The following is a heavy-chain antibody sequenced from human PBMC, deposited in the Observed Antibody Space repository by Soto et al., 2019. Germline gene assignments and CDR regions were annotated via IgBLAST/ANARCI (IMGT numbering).Heavy chain of an antibody. CDR3: VGRLTSIYNYFGS. Sequence: SETLSLTCTVSGDSISSATHYWNWIRQHPGKGLEWIGYVSSSGNSYYSPSLKSRVFMSVDTSKNLFSLKLSSVTAADTAIYYRVGRLTSIYNYFGSWGQGTQVTVS. D-gene: IGHD2-8*01. V-gene: IGHV4-31*03. CDR2: VSSSGNS. CDR1: GDSISSATHY. J-gene: IGHJ4*02.